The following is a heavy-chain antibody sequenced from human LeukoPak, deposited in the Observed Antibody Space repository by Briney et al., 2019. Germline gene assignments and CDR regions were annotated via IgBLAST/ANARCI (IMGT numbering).Heavy chain of an antibody. Sequence: SETLSLTCTVSGVSISTSSYNWGWIRQPPGKGLEWIGSISYSGNTYYNPSLKSRVTISVDTPKNQFSLRLRSVTAADTAVYYCARLAGNSYQIDYWGQGTLVIVSS. CDR3: ARLAGNSYQIDY. V-gene: IGHV4-39*01. CDR1: GVSISTSSYN. CDR2: ISYSGNT. J-gene: IGHJ4*02. D-gene: IGHD5-18*01.